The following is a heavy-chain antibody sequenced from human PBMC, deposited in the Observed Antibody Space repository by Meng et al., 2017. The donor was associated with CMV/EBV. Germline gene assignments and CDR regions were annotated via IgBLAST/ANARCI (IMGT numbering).Heavy chain of an antibody. J-gene: IGHJ4*02. CDR3: AKGVVPAARSIDY. D-gene: IGHD2-2*01. V-gene: IGHV3-23*01. Sequence: RGSLRLSCAASGFTFSSYWMSWVRQAPGKGLEWVSAISGSGGSTYYADSVKGRFTISRDNSKNTLYLQMNSLRAEDTAVYYCAKGVVPAARSIDYWGQGTLVTVSS. CDR2: ISGSGGST. CDR1: GFTFSSYW.